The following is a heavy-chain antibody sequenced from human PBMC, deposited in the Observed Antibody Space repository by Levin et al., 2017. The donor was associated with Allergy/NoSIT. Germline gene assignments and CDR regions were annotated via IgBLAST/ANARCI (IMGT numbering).Heavy chain of an antibody. CDR3: TRRGDTNYYMDV. D-gene: IGHD3-16*01. Sequence: PGGSLRLSCAASGFTFSGSAMHWVRQASGKGLEWVGRIRSKANNYATAYAASVKGRFTISRDDSKNTAYLQMNSLTTEDTAVYYCTRRGDTNYYMDVWGIGTTVTVSS. J-gene: IGHJ6*03. CDR1: GFTFSGSA. V-gene: IGHV3-73*01. CDR2: IRSKANNYAT.